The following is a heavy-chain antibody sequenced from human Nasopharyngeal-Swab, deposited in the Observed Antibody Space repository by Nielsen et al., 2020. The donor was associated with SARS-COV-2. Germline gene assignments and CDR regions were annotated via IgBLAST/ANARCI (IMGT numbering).Heavy chain of an antibody. Sequence: GGSLRHSCAASGFTFSSYGMHWVRQAPGKGLECVAVISYDGSNKYHADSVRGRFTISRDDSENTLYLQMNSLRPEDTAVYYCARGGMVGATTYGWFDPWGQGTLVTVSS. J-gene: IGHJ5*02. CDR3: ARGGMVGATTYGWFDP. D-gene: IGHD1-26*01. CDR2: ISYDGSNK. CDR1: GFTFSSYG. V-gene: IGHV3-30*03.